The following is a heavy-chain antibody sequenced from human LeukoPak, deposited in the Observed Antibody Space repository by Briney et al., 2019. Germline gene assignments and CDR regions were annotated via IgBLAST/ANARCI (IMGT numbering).Heavy chain of an antibody. J-gene: IGHJ5*02. Sequence: ASVKVSCKTSGYTFSSYGITWVRQAPGQGLEWMGWISAYNGDTYYEQKFRDRVTTTTDTSTSTAYMELRNLKSDDTAMYFCARAQELLWFDPWGQGTLVTVS. V-gene: IGHV1-18*01. CDR3: ARAQELLWFDP. D-gene: IGHD3-10*01. CDR2: ISAYNGDT. CDR1: GYTFSSYG.